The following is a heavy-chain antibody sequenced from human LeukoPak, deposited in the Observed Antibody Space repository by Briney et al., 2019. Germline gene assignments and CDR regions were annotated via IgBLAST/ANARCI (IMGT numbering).Heavy chain of an antibody. V-gene: IGHV4-34*01. J-gene: IGHJ4*02. CDR1: GGSFTGYY. CDR3: ARAGQGYCTSASCFLSLDY. CDR2: INHSGST. Sequence: SETLALTCALYGGSFTGYYWRWIRQPPGKGLEWIGEINHSGSTNYNPSLKSRVTISVDKSKNQFSLKLNSVSAADTAVYYCARAGQGYCTSASCFLSLDYWGQGTLVTVSS. D-gene: IGHD2-2*01.